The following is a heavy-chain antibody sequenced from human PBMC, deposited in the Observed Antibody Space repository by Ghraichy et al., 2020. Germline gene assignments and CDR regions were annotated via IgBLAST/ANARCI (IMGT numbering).Heavy chain of an antibody. CDR2: ISSSGSTI. D-gene: IGHD5-18*01. Sequence: GGSLRLSCAASGFTFSDYYMSWIRQAPGKGLEWVSYISSSGSTIYYADSVKGRFPISRDNAKNSLYLQMNSLRAEDPAVYYGARGASRVQLWPFDYWGQGTLVTVSS. CDR3: ARGASRVQLWPFDY. V-gene: IGHV3-11*01. J-gene: IGHJ4*02. CDR1: GFTFSDYY.